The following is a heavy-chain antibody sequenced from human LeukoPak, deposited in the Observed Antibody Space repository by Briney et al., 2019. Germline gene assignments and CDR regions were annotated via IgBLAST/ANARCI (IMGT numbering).Heavy chain of an antibody. J-gene: IGHJ5*02. CDR1: GYTFTSYY. V-gene: IGHV1-46*01. CDR3: ARAAEYQLLPNHNWFDP. CDR2: INPSGGST. D-gene: IGHD2-2*01. Sequence: ASVKVSCKASGYTFTSYYMHWVRQAPGQGLEWMGIINPSGGSTSYAQKFQGRVTMTRDTSTSTVYMELSSLRSEDTAVYYCARAAEYQLLPNHNWFDPWGQGTLVTVSS.